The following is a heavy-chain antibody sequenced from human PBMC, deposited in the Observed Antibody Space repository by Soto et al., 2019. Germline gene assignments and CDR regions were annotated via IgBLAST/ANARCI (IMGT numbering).Heavy chain of an antibody. D-gene: IGHD3-16*02. Sequence: SETLCLSCTVSGGSISSVSSYWSWIRQRPGMGLEWIGYIFYSGAFYYTPSLRGRVMILADTSKNHFTLRLSSVTAADTAVYYCARAPQTPSIVRRALPYFFDSWGQGTPVTVSS. V-gene: IGHV4-31*03. CDR3: ARAPQTPSIVRRALPYFFDS. CDR1: GGSISSVSSY. J-gene: IGHJ4*02. CDR2: IFYSGAF.